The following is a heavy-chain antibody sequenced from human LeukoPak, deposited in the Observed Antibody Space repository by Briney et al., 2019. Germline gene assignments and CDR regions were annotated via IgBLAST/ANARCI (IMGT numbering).Heavy chain of an antibody. Sequence: PSETLSLTCTVSGGSISSYYWSWIRQPPGKGLEWIGYIYYSGSTNYNPSLKSRVTISVDTSKNQFSLKLSSVTAADTAVYYCARGGHSSSWSEYYFDYWGQGTLVTVSS. V-gene: IGHV4-59*01. CDR3: ARGGHSSSWSEYYFDY. D-gene: IGHD6-13*01. J-gene: IGHJ4*02. CDR2: IYYSGST. CDR1: GGSISSYY.